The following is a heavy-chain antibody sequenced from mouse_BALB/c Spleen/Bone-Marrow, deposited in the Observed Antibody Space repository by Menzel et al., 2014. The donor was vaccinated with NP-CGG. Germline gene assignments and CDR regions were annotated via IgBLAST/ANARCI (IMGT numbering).Heavy chain of an antibody. CDR1: GFTFXSYA. Sequence: EVQLVESGGGLVKPGGSLKLSCAASGFTFXSYAMSWVRQTPEKRLEWVASISSGGSTYYPDSVKGRFTISRDNARNILYLQMSSLRSEDTAMYYCARVVYYDYDVWFAYWGQGTLVTVSA. V-gene: IGHV5-6-5*01. CDR3: ARVVYYDYDVWFAY. J-gene: IGHJ3*01. CDR2: ISSGGST. D-gene: IGHD2-4*01.